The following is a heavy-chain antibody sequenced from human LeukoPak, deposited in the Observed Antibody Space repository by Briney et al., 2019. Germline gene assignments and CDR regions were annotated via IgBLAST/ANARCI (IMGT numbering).Heavy chain of an antibody. D-gene: IGHD3-10*01. Sequence: GGSLRLSCAASGFTFSSYWMSWVRQAPGKGLEWVANIKQGGSEKYYVDSVKGRFTISRDNAKNSLYLQMNSLRAEDTAVYYCARSIRSMGDLWVGNYWGQGTLVTVSS. V-gene: IGHV3-7*01. CDR1: GFTFSSYW. J-gene: IGHJ4*02. CDR2: IKQGGSEK. CDR3: ARSIRSMGDLWVGNY.